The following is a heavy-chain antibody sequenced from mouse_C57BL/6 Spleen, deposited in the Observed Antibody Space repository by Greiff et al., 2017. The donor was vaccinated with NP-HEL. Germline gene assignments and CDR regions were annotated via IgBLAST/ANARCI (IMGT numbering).Heavy chain of an antibody. CDR1: GYTFTDYN. CDR3: ARRALRGYAMDY. V-gene: IGHV1-18*01. J-gene: IGHJ4*01. D-gene: IGHD1-1*01. CDR2: INPNNGGT. Sequence: EVQLKESGPELVKPGASVKIPCKASGYTFTDYNMDWVKQSHGKSLEWIGDINPNNGGTIYNQKFKGKATLTVDKSSSTAYMELRSLTSEDTAVYYCARRALRGYAMDYWGQGTSVTVSS.